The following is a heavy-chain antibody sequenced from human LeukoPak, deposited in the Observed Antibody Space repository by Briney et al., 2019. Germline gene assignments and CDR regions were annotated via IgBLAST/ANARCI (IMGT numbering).Heavy chain of an antibody. CDR1: GFTFSSYE. D-gene: IGHD3-9*01. J-gene: IGHJ4*02. V-gene: IGHV3-48*03. CDR3: ARRGGGLLYFDWLLYWDY. Sequence: GGSLRLSCAASGFTFSSYEMNWVRQAPGKGLEWVSYISSSGSTIYYADSVKGRFTISRDNAKNSLYLQMNSLRAEDTAVYYCARRGGGLLYFDWLLYWDYWGQGTLVTVSS. CDR2: ISSSGSTI.